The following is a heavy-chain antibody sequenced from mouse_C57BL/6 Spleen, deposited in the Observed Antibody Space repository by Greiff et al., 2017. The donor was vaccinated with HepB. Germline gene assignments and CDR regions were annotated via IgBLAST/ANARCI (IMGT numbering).Heavy chain of an antibody. V-gene: IGHV1-64*01. Sequence: QVQLKQPGAELVKPGASVKLSCKASGYTFTSYWMHWVKQRPGQGLEWIGMIHPNSGSTNYNEKFKSKATLTVDKSSSTAYMQLSSLTSEDSAVYYCARSGTTVVATGFDYWGQGTTLTVSS. J-gene: IGHJ2*01. D-gene: IGHD1-1*01. CDR3: ARSGTTVVATGFDY. CDR2: IHPNSGST. CDR1: GYTFTSYW.